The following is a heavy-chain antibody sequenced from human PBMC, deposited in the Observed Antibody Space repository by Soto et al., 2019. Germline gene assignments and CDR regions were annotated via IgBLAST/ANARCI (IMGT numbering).Heavy chain of an antibody. J-gene: IGHJ5*02. CDR2: IIPILGIA. V-gene: IGHV1-69*02. D-gene: IGHD2-21*01. CDR1: GGTFSSYT. Sequence: SVKVSCKASGGTFSSYTISWVRQAPGQGLEWMGRIIPILGIANYAQKFQGRVTITADKSTSTAYMELSSLRSEDTAVYYCARGRPLSAYCGVDCYWPWGQGTLVTVSS. CDR3: ARGRPLSAYCGVDCYWP.